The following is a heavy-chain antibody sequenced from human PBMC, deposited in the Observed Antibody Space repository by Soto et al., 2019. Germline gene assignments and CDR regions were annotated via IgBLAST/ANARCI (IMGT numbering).Heavy chain of an antibody. Sequence: KVSCKASGYSFTDYHIHWVRQAPGQGLEWLGRINPKSGGTSTAQKFQGWVTMTRDRSISTVYMELTRLRSDDTAVYFCARGHSTDCSNGVCSFFYNHEMDVWGQGTTVTVSS. CDR2: INPKSGGT. V-gene: IGHV1-2*04. D-gene: IGHD2-8*01. J-gene: IGHJ6*02. CDR3: ARGHSTDCSNGVCSFFYNHEMDV. CDR1: GYSFTDYH.